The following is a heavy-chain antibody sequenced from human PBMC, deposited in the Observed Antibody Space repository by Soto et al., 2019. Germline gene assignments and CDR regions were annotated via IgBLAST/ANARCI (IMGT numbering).Heavy chain of an antibody. Sequence: PGESLKISCKGSGYSFTSYWISWVRQMPGKGLEWMGRIDPSDSYTNYSPSFQGHVTISADKSISTAYLQWSSLKASDTAMYYCARHPILRNNWCEPWGQGTLVTVS. D-gene: IGHD2-15*01. CDR2: IDPSDSYT. J-gene: IGHJ5*02. CDR1: GYSFTSYW. V-gene: IGHV5-10-1*01. CDR3: ARHPILRNNWCEP.